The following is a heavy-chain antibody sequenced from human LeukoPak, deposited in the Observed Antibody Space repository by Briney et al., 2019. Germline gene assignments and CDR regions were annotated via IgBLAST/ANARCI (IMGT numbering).Heavy chain of an antibody. CDR2: IKSKTDGGTT. V-gene: IGHV3-15*01. CDR1: GFTFSNAW. J-gene: IGHJ4*02. Sequence: PGGSLRLSCAASGFTFSNAWMSWVRQAPGKGLEWVGRIKSKTDGGTTDYAAPVKGRFTISRDDSKNTLYLQMNSLKTEDTAVYYCTTSIGYYGGYAPKQFWGQGTLVTVSS. CDR3: TTSIGYYGGYAPKQF. D-gene: IGHD4-23*01.